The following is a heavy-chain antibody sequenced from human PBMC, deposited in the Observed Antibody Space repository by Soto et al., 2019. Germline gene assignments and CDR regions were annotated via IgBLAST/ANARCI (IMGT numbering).Heavy chain of an antibody. CDR3: ARVKATLYRHYYFDY. Sequence: SETLSLTCSVSGGTITSGDYFWSWIRQPPGKGREWIGSIFYTGSTYYSPSLKSRASMSMDTSKKLFSLRLRSLTAADTAVYFCARVKATLYRHYYFDYWGQGTPVTVSS. CDR2: IFYTGST. D-gene: IGHD5-12*01. V-gene: IGHV4-30-4*01. J-gene: IGHJ4*02. CDR1: GGTITSGDYF.